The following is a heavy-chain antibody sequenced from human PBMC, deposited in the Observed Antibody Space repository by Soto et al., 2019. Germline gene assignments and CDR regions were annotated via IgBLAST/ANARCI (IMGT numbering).Heavy chain of an antibody. CDR1: GGSFSGYY. D-gene: IGHD6-13*01. CDR2: INHSGST. CDR3: ARGISSSWYGAYYFDY. V-gene: IGHV4-34*01. Sequence: SETLSLTCAVYGGSFSGYYWSWIRQPPWKGLEWIGEINHSGSTNYNPSLKSRVTISVDTSKNQFSLKLSSVTAADTAVYYCARGISSSWYGAYYFDYWGQGTLVTVSS. J-gene: IGHJ4*02.